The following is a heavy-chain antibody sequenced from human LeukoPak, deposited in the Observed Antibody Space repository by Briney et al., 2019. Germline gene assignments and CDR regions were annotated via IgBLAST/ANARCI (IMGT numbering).Heavy chain of an antibody. V-gene: IGHV3-23*01. J-gene: IGHJ6*02. Sequence: GGSLRLSCAASGFTFSSYAMSWVRQAPGKGLEWVSAISGSGGSTYYADSVKGRFTIPRDNPKNTLYLQLNSLRAEDTAVCYCARTLVVVMYYGMDVWGQGTTVTVSS. CDR2: ISGSGGST. CDR3: ARTLVVVMYYGMDV. CDR1: GFTFSSYA. D-gene: IGHD3-22*01.